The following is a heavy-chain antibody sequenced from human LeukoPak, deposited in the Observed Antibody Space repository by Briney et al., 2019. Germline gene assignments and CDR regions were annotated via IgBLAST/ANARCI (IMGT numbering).Heavy chain of an antibody. CDR2: ISGSGGST. Sequence: GGSLRLSCAASGFTFSDPYMDWVRQAPGKGLEWVSAISGSGGSTYYADSVKGRFTISRDNSKNTLYLQMNSLQAEDTAVYYCAILPRRGYCSSTSCYAVDYWGQGTLVTVSS. J-gene: IGHJ4*02. V-gene: IGHV3-23*01. CDR1: GFTFSDPY. CDR3: AILPRRGYCSSTSCYAVDY. D-gene: IGHD2-2*01.